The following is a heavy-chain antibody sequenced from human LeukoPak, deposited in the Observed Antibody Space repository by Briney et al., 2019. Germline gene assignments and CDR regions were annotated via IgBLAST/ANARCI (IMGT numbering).Heavy chain of an antibody. D-gene: IGHD6-6*01. CDR2: ISYSGST. Sequence: SETLSLTCTVSGGSGSSDSWSWIRQPPGQGLEWIGYISYSGSTKYNPSLKSRVTISIDMSKNQFSLNLSSVTAADTAMYYCAKGEADPVLFDYWGQGTLVTVSS. V-gene: IGHV4-59*02. CDR1: GGSGSSDS. CDR3: AKGEADPVLFDY. J-gene: IGHJ4*02.